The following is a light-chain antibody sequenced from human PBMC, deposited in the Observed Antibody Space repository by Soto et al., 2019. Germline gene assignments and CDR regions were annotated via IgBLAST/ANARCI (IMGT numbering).Light chain of an antibody. CDR2: GAS. CDR3: QQYNGWPLT. CDR1: QSVSSS. V-gene: IGKV3D-15*01. Sequence: EIVMTQSPATLSVSPGERASLSCRATQSVSSSLAWYQQKPGQAPRLLIYGASTRATGIPVRFSGSGSGTEFTLTINSLQSEDFALYYCQQYNGWPLTFGGGTKVEI. J-gene: IGKJ4*01.